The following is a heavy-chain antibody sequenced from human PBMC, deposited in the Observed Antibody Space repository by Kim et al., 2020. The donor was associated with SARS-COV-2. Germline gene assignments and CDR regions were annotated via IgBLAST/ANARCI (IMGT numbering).Heavy chain of an antibody. D-gene: IGHD5-18*01. V-gene: IGHV1-69*04. CDR1: GGTFSSYA. CDR3: ARNTAMVQSPYYYYGMDV. Sequence: SVKVSCKASGGTFSSYAISWVRQAPGQGLEWMGRIIPILGIANYAQKFQGRVTITADKSTSTAYMELSSLRSEDTAVYYCARNTAMVQSPYYYYGMDVWGQGTTVTVSS. J-gene: IGHJ6*02. CDR2: IIPILGIA.